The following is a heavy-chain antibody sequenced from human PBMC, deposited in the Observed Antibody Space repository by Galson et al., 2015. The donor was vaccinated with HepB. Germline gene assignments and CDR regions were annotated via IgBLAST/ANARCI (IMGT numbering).Heavy chain of an antibody. D-gene: IGHD6-13*01. CDR2: IYSGGST. Sequence: SLRLSCAASGFTVSSNYMSWVRQAPGKGLEWVSVIYSGGSTYYADSVKGRFTISRHNSKNTLYLQMNSLRAEDTAVYYCAREGIAAAGIGYFQHWGQGTLVTVSS. J-gene: IGHJ1*01. V-gene: IGHV3-53*04. CDR1: GFTVSSNY. CDR3: AREGIAAAGIGYFQH.